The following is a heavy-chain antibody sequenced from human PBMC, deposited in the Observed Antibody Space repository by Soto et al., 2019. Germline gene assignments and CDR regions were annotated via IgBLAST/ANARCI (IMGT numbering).Heavy chain of an antibody. CDR3: ARGGFSTNWRADY. J-gene: IGHJ4*02. Sequence: QVNLAESGGGVVQPGGSLRLSCAASAFTSSDYAMHWVRRAPGKGLQWVASVWFDGSSKYYADSVMGRFTISRDNSRNTLYLQMNSLRAEDSAIYYCARGGFSTNWRADYWGQGTQVTVSS. V-gene: IGHV3-33*01. D-gene: IGHD2-2*01. CDR1: AFTSSDYA. CDR2: VWFDGSSK.